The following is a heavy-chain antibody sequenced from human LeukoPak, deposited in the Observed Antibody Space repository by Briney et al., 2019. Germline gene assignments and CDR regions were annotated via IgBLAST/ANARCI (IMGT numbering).Heavy chain of an antibody. CDR1: GGSSSSYY. CDR2: SHYSGNT. Sequence: KPSETLSLTCTVSGGSSSSYYWSWIRQPPGKGLVWIRYSHYSGNTNYNPSLKSRVTILLDTSKNQFSLKLTSVTAADTAVYYCARGKSYGDYDYWGQGALVTVSS. D-gene: IGHD4-17*01. V-gene: IGHV4-59*01. CDR3: ARGKSYGDYDY. J-gene: IGHJ4*02.